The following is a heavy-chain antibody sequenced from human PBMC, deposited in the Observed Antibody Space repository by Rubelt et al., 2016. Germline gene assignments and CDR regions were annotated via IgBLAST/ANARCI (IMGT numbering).Heavy chain of an antibody. CDR1: GYSFTGYY. J-gene: IGHJ4*02. V-gene: IGHV1-3*01. D-gene: IGHD6-19*01. CDR2: INAGNGDT. Sequence: QVHLVQSGAEVKKPGASVKVSCKASGYSFTGYYMHWVRQAPGQGPEWMGRINAGNGDTKYKQKFQGRFTITSDTSATTAYMELSSLGSEATAVYYCATHGSGWSFDYWGQGTLVTVSS. CDR3: ATHGSGWSFDY.